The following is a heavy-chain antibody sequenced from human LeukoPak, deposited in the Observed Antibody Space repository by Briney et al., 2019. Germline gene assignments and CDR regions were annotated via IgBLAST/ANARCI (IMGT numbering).Heavy chain of an antibody. CDR3: AXVDPERKLRYFDWLRFPPQPYYFDY. CDR2: INPNSGGT. D-gene: IGHD3-9*01. V-gene: IGHV1-2*02. J-gene: IGHJ4*02. CDR1: GYTFTGYY. Sequence: GASVKVSCKASGYTFTGYYMHWVRQAPGQGLEWMGWINPNSGGTNYAQKFQGRVTMTRDTSISTAYMELSRLRSDDTAVYYCAXVDPERKLRYFDWLRFPPQPYYFDYWGQGTLVTVSS.